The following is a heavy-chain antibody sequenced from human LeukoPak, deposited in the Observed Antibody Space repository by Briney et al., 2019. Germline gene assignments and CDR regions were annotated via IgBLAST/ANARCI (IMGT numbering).Heavy chain of an antibody. CDR2: ISTDGGDK. CDR3: AREEACVNSVCPIHA. D-gene: IGHD2/OR15-2a*01. J-gene: IGHJ5*02. Sequence: GGPLRLSRVGSGLTLSSYAMHWVRQAPGKGLGWVAVISTDGGDKHYADPLKGRFTISRDNHKRTLSQQMKSHRPEDTPVYYCAREEACVNSVCPIHAWGERDLVT. V-gene: IGHV3-30*04. CDR1: GLTLSSYA.